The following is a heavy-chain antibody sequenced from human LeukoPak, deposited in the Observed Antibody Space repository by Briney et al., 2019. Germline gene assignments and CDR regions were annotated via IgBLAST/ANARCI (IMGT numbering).Heavy chain of an antibody. Sequence: SETLSLTCTVSGGSISTYYWSWIRQPPGKGLEWIGYIYYSGSTNQNPSLKSRVTMSVDTSKNQFSLKLSSVTAADTAVYYCARDTPENRRNGMDVWGQGTTVTVSS. D-gene: IGHD2/OR15-2a*01. J-gene: IGHJ6*02. CDR3: ARDTPENRRNGMDV. CDR2: IYYSGST. V-gene: IGHV4-59*12. CDR1: GGSISTYY.